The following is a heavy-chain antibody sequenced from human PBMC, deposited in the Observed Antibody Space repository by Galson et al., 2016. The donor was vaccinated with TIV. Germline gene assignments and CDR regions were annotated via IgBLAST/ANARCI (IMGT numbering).Heavy chain of an antibody. D-gene: IGHD3-3*01. CDR3: ARVARRFLEWSDYWYFDF. CDR2: INPDSGVT. Sequence: SVKVSCKASGYIFNNYYLHWVRRAPGQGLEWMGWINPDSGVTNYAQRFQGRVTMTGDTSISTAYMELSRLRSDDTAVYYCARVARRFLEWSDYWYFDFWGRGTLVTVSS. V-gene: IGHV1-2*02. J-gene: IGHJ2*01. CDR1: GYIFNNYY.